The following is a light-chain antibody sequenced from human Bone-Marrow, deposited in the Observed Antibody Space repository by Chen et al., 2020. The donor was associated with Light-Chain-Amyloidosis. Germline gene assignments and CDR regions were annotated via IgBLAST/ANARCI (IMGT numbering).Light chain of an antibody. Sequence: DIQMTQSPSSLSASVGDRVTITCQASQDISNYLNWYQQKPGKAPKLLIYDASNLETGVPSRFSGSGSGTDFTFTSSSLQPEDIATYDCQQYDNLPFTYGPGTKVDIK. J-gene: IGKJ3*01. CDR3: QQYDNLPFT. V-gene: IGKV1-33*01. CDR2: DAS. CDR1: QDISNY.